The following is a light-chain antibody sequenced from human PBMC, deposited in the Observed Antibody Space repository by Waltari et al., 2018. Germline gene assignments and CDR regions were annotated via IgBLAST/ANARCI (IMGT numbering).Light chain of an antibody. CDR1: RSNIGQNH. V-gene: IGLV1-47*01. CDR3: AAWDDSLSGRV. J-gene: IGLJ3*02. CDR2: RNN. Sequence: QSVLTPPPSASGTPGKRVTISCSGSRSNIGQNHVHWYQRPPGQAPKLLIFRNNHRPSGVPDRFSGSNSGTSASLAISGLRSEDEADYYCAAWDDSLSGRVFGGGTKVTVL.